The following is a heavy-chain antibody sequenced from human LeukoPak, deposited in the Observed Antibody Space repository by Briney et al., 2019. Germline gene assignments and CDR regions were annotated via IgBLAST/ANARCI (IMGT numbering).Heavy chain of an antibody. J-gene: IGHJ3*01. CDR3: AKTSHRGAYYYDSSGWVLEAFDL. D-gene: IGHD3-22*01. CDR2: IIPILGIA. CDR1: GYTFTSYG. Sequence: GASVKVSCKASGYTFTSYGISWVRQAPGQGLEWMGRIIPILGIANYAQKFQGRVTITADKSTSTAYMELSSLRSEDTAVYYCAKTSHRGAYYYDSSGWVLEAFDLWGQGTMVTVSS. V-gene: IGHV1-69*04.